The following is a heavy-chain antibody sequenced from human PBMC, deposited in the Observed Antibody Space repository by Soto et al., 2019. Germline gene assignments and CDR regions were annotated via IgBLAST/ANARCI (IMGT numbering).Heavy chain of an antibody. Sequence: SETLSLACTVSGGSITSSSYYWGWIRQPPGKGLEWIGSIYYSGSTYYNPSLKSRVTISVDTSKNQFSLKLSSVTAADTAVYYCATQEVGGTYVYTFAPWGQGTLVTVSS. CDR1: GGSITSSSYY. J-gene: IGHJ5*02. V-gene: IGHV4-39*01. CDR3: ATQEVGGTYVYTFAP. CDR2: IYYSGST. D-gene: IGHD1-26*01.